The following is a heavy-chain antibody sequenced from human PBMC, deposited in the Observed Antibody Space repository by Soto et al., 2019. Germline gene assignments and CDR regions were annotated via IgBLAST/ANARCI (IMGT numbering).Heavy chain of an antibody. CDR3: ARVSRSGYYPKY. Sequence: PGGSLRLSCAASGFTFSSYGMHWVRQAPGKGLEWVAVIWYDGNNKYYADSVKGRFTISRDNSKNTLYLQMNSLRAEDTAIYYCARVSRSGYYPKYWGQGTLVTVS. V-gene: IGHV3-33*01. J-gene: IGHJ4*02. CDR2: IWYDGNNK. CDR1: GFTFSSYG. D-gene: IGHD3-3*01.